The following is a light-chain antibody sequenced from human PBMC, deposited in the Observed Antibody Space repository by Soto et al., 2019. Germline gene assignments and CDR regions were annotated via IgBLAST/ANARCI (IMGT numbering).Light chain of an antibody. V-gene: IGLV2-8*01. J-gene: IGLJ2*01. Sequence: QSALTQPPSASGSPGQSVTISCTGTSIDVGGYNYVSWYQQHPGKAPKLMIYEVSKRPSGVPDRFSGSKSGNTASLTVSGLQAEDEADYYCSSYAGSNVVFGGGTQLTVL. CDR1: SIDVGGYNY. CDR3: SSYAGSNVV. CDR2: EVS.